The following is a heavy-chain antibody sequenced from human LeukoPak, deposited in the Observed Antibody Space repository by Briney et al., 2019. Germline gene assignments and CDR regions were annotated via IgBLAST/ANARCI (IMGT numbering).Heavy chain of an antibody. D-gene: IGHD6-13*01. Sequence: SETLSLTCTVSGGSISSYYWSWIRQPPGKGLEWIGYIYYSGSTNYNPSLKSRVTISVDTSKNQFSLKLSSVTAADTAVYYCARDRRGIAAAGIHYYMDVWGKGTTVTVSS. J-gene: IGHJ6*03. V-gene: IGHV4-59*12. CDR1: GGSISSYY. CDR2: IYYSGST. CDR3: ARDRRGIAAAGIHYYMDV.